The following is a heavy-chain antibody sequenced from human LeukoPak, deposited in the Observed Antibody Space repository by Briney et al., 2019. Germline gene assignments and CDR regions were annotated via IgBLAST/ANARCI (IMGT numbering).Heavy chain of an antibody. CDR2: INHSGST. CDR3: ARGRSYYYYGMDV. V-gene: IGHV4-34*01. J-gene: IGHJ6*02. CDR1: GGSFSGYY. Sequence: SETLSLACAVYGGSFSGYYWSWIRQPPGKGLEWIGEINHSGSTNYNPSLKSRVTISVDTSKNQFSLKLSSVTAADTAVYYCARGRSYYYYGMDVWGQGTTVTVSS.